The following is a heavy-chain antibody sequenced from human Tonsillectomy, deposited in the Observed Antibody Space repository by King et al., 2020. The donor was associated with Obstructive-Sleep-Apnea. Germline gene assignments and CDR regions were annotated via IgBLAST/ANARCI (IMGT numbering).Heavy chain of an antibody. CDR2: INPSGGT. CDR1: GTSFNAYY. D-gene: IGHD1-26*01. J-gene: IGHJ4*02. Sequence: VQLQQWGAGLLKPSETLSLTCAVSGTSFNAYYWGWIRQPPGRGLEWIGEINPSGGTFYNPSLKRRVSLSLDTSRAQFSLNLTSVTAADTAVYYCASRWATWDLTQGPFDYWGQGSLVSVSS. V-gene: IGHV4-34*01. CDR3: ASRWATWDLTQGPFDY.